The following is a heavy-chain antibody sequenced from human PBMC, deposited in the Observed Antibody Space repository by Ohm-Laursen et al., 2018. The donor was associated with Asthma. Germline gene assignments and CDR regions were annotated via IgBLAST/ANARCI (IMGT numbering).Heavy chain of an antibody. CDR1: GGSISSGGYY. J-gene: IGHJ5*02. CDR2: IYYSGST. V-gene: IGHV4-31*03. CDR3: ARVQEEDWFDP. Sequence: TLSLTCTVSGGSISSGGYYWSWIRQHPGKGLEWIGYIYYSGSTYYNPPLKSRVTISVDTSKNQFSLKLSSVTAADTAVYYCARVQEEDWFDPWGQGTLVTVSS.